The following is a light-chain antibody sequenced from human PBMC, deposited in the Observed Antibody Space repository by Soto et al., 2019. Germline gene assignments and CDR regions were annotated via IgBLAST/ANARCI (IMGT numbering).Light chain of an antibody. CDR2: DAS. V-gene: IGKV1-13*02. CDR3: QQFSGYPFT. Sequence: AIQLTQSPPSLSASVGDRVTITCRASQGISSALAWYQQNPGKAPTLLIYDASTLESGVPSRFSGSGSGTDFTLTISSLQPEDFATYYCQQFSGYPFTFGPGTKVDIK. J-gene: IGKJ3*01. CDR1: QGISSA.